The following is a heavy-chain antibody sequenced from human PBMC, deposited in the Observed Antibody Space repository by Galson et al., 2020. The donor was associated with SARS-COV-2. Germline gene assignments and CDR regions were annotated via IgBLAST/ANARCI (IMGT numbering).Heavy chain of an antibody. CDR2: MNPNSGNT. D-gene: IGHD3-9*01. V-gene: IGHV1-8*01. Sequence: ASVKVSCKASGYTFTSYDIHWVRQATGQGREWMGWMNPNSGNTGYAQKFQGRVPLTRNNSISTAYMELSSLGSEDPAWYYCAGAVTSRPTILLICVCYFDYWGQGTLVTVSS. CDR1: GYTFTSYD. CDR3: AGAVTSRPTILLICVCYFDY. J-gene: IGHJ4*01.